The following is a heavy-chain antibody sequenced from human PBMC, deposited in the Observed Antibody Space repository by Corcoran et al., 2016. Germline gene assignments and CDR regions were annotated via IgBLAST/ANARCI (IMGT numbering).Heavy chain of an antibody. J-gene: IGHJ6*02. V-gene: IGHV1-2*04. D-gene: IGHD6-6*01. CDR3: ARDPTGSSSVIGYYYGMDV. CDR1: GYTFTGYY. CDR2: INPNSGGT. Sequence: QVQLVQSGAEVKKPGASVKVSCKASGYTFTGYYMHWVRQAPGQGLEWMGWINPNSGGTNYAQKFQGWVTMTRDTSISTAYMELSRLRSDDTAVYYCARDPTGSSSVIGYYYGMDVWGQGTTVTVSS.